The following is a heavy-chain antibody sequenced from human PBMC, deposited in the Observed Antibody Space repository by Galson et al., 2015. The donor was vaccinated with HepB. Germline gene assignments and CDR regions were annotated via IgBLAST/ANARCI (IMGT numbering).Heavy chain of an antibody. Sequence: SLRLSCAASGFTFSSYSMNWVRQAPGKGLEWVSSISSSSSYIYYADSVKGRFTISRDNAKNSLYLQMNSLRAEDTAVYYCARSMTTSAGDYYYMDVWGKGTTVTVSS. D-gene: IGHD4-11*01. CDR3: ARSMTTSAGDYYYMDV. V-gene: IGHV3-21*01. CDR1: GFTFSSYS. CDR2: ISSSSSYI. J-gene: IGHJ6*03.